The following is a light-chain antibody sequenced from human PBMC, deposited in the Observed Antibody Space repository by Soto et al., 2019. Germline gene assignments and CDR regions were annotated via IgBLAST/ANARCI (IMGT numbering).Light chain of an antibody. CDR3: HQRQYWPPIT. J-gene: IGKJ5*01. CDR2: GAS. CDR1: QSVSSS. V-gene: IGKV3-15*01. Sequence: EIVMTQSPATLSVSPGERATLSCRASQSVSSSLAWYQQKPGQAPRLLIYGASTRATGIPARFSGSGSGTDFTLTISSLEPEDFAVYYCHQRQYWPPITFGQGTRLEIK.